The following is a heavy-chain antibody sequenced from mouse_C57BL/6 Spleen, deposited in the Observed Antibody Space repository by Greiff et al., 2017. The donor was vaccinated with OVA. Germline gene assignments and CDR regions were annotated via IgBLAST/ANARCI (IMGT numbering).Heavy chain of an antibody. CDR1: GYTFTSYW. D-gene: IGHD1-2*01. Sequence: QVQLQQSGAELVKPGASVKLSCKASGYTFTSYWMQWVKQRPGQGLEWIGEIDPSDSYTNYNQKFKDKATLTVDTSSSTAYMQLSSLTSEDSAVYDCARGRLSWYFGVWGTGTTVTVST. CDR2: IDPSDSYT. J-gene: IGHJ1*03. V-gene: IGHV1-50*01. CDR3: ARGRLSWYFGV.